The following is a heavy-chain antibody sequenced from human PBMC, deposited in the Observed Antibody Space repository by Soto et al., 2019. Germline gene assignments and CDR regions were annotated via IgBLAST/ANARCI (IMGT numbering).Heavy chain of an antibody. CDR1: GFTFSSYW. J-gene: IGHJ4*02. Sequence: PGGSLRLSCAASGFTFSSYWMSWVRQAPGKGLEWVANIKQDGSEKYYVDSVKGRFTVSRDNAENSLYLEMNSLRAEDTAVYYCAREQLGSDWYWNYFEYWGQGALVTVSS. D-gene: IGHD6-19*01. CDR3: AREQLGSDWYWNYFEY. CDR2: IKQDGSEK. V-gene: IGHV3-7*01.